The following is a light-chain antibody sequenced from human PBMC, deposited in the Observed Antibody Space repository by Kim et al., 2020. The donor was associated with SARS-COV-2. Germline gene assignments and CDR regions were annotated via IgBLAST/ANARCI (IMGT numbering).Light chain of an antibody. Sequence: HYVSWYQQHPGKAPKPIIHDVTKRPSGVSTRFSGSKSGNTASLTISGLQDEDEADYYCSSNTSSSTWVFGGGTKVTVL. J-gene: IGLJ3*02. CDR2: DVT. CDR3: SSNTSSSTWV. V-gene: IGLV2-14*03. CDR1: HY.